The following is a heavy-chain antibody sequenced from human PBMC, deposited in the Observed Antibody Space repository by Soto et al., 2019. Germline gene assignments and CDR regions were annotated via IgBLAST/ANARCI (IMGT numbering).Heavy chain of an antibody. CDR2: IYYSGST. J-gene: IGHJ4*02. CDR3: AGGIAARPLGY. V-gene: IGHV4-39*07. Sequence: SETLSVTCTVSGGSISSSSYYWGWIRQPPGKGLEWIGSIYYSGSTYYNPSLKSRVTISVDTSKNQFSLKLSSVTAADTAVYYCAGGIAARPLGYWGQGTLVTVSS. D-gene: IGHD6-6*01. CDR1: GGSISSSSYY.